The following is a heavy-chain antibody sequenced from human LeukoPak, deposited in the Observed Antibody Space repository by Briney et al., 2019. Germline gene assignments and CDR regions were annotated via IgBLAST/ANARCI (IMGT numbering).Heavy chain of an antibody. CDR3: ARCTTGRTFGSLREIKRSREIDY. CDR1: GFTFNTYW. D-gene: IGHD1-1*01. J-gene: IGHJ4*02. V-gene: IGHV3-74*01. Sequence: PGGSLRLSCAASGFTFNTYWMHWVRQAPGKGLVWVSRINSDGSIINYADSVKGRFTISRDDAKNTLYLQMNSLRVEDTAVYYCARCTTGRTFGSLREIKRSREIDYWGQGTLVTVSS. CDR2: INSDGSII.